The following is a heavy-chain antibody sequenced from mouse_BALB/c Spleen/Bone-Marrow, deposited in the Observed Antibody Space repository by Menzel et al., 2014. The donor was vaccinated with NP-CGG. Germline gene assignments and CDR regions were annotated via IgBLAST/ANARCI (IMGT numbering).Heavy chain of an antibody. CDR1: GYTFTSYW. CDR3: TRELHYYGYVGAMDY. CDR2: IYPGSGST. V-gene: IGHV1S22*01. Sequence: KQSGSELVRPGASVKLSCKASGYTFTSYWMHWVKQRNGQGLEWIGNIYPGSGSTNYDEKFKSKVTLTVDTSSTTTYMHLISLTSDDSAVYYCTRELHYYGYVGAMDYWGQGTSVTVSS. J-gene: IGHJ4*01. D-gene: IGHD1-2*01.